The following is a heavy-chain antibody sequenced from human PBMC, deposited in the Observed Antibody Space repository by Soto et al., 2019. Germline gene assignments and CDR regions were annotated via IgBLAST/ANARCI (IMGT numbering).Heavy chain of an antibody. Sequence: EVQLLESGGGLEQHGGSLRLSCAASGFTFSSYAMSWVRQAPGKGLEWVSAISGSGGSTYYADSVKGRFTISRDNSKNTLYLQMNSLRAEDTAVYYCAKAGVPAGYYYYYGMDVWGQGTTVTVSS. CDR2: ISGSGGST. CDR1: GFTFSSYA. J-gene: IGHJ6*02. V-gene: IGHV3-23*01. CDR3: AKAGVPAGYYYYYGMDV. D-gene: IGHD2-2*01.